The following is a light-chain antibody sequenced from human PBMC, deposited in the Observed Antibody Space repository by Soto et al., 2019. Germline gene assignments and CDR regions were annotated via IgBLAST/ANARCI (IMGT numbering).Light chain of an antibody. CDR1: QSVSNS. CDR3: QQYNNWPPT. Sequence: ELVMTQSPATLSVSPGERATLSCRASQSVSNSLAWYQQKPAQAPRLTMYGASTRATGIPARFSGSGSGTEFTLSISSLQSEDFAVYYCQQYNNWPPTFGQGTKVDI. V-gene: IGKV3-15*01. J-gene: IGKJ1*01. CDR2: GAS.